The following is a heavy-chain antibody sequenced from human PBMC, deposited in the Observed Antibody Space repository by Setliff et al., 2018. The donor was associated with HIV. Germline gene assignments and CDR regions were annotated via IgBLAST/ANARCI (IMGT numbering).Heavy chain of an antibody. V-gene: IGHV4-34*01. CDR2: VVDSGSV. D-gene: IGHD2-2*01. CDR3: ARGRDCDSSNCLLRYYYNYGMDV. Sequence: KTSETLSLTCSIYGGSLTYYYWSWLRQSPGKGLEWIGEVVDSGSVNYNPSLKSRVTISVDPSKKEFSLKLASVTAADTAVYFCARGRDCDSSNCLLRYYYNYGMDVWGQGTTVTVS. CDR1: GGSLTYYY. J-gene: IGHJ6*02.